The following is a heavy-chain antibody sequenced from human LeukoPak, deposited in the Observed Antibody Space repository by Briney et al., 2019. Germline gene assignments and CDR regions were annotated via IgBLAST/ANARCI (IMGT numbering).Heavy chain of an antibody. D-gene: IGHD5-24*01. V-gene: IGHV3-30*03. CDR1: GFTFSSYG. CDR3: VRDNAYKFDY. Sequence: GRSLRLSCAASGFTFSSYGMHWVRQAPGKGLEWVALISYDGSHKYYADSVKGRFTISRDSSKNTLYLQMNSLRVEDTAVYYCVRDNAYKFDYWGQGTLVTVSS. CDR2: ISYDGSHK. J-gene: IGHJ4*02.